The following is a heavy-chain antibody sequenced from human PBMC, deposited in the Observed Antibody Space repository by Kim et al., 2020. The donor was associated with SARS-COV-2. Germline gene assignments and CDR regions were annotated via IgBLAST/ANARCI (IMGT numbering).Heavy chain of an antibody. CDR3: AKDLAAPGQPYDFWSGYSPYFDY. D-gene: IGHD3-3*01. J-gene: IGHJ4*02. Sequence: LSLTCAASGFTFSSYAMSWVRQAPGKGLEWVSAISGSGGSTYYADSVKGRFTISRDNSKNTLYLQMNSLRAEDTAVYYCAKDLAAPGQPYDFWSGYSPYFDYWGQGTLVTVSS. CDR1: GFTFSSYA. V-gene: IGHV3-23*01. CDR2: ISGSGGST.